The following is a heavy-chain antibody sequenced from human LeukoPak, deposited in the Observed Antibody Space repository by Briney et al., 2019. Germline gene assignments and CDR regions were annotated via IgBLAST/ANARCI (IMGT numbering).Heavy chain of an antibody. D-gene: IGHD5-24*01. CDR1: VFTFSSYA. CDR2: ISGSGGST. CDR3: AKRWLQSGAFDY. V-gene: IGHV3-23*01. Sequence: GGSLRLSCAASVFTFSSYAMSWVCQAPGKGLEWVSAISGSGGSTYYADSVKGRFTISRDNSKNTLYLQMNSLRAEDTAVYYCAKRWLQSGAFDYWGQGTLVTVSS. J-gene: IGHJ4*02.